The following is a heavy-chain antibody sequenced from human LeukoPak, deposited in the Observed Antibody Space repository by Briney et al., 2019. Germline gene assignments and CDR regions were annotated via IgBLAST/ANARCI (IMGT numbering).Heavy chain of an antibody. Sequence: PGGSLRLSCAASGFTFTSYSMNWVRQAPGKGLEWVSTISGGGGSTYYADSVKGRFTISRDNSKNTLYLQMNSLRAEDTAVYYCARKLDHYLDYWGQGTLVTVSS. D-gene: IGHD1-1*01. CDR3: ARKLDHYLDY. CDR2: ISGGGGST. CDR1: GFTFTSYS. J-gene: IGHJ4*02. V-gene: IGHV3-23*01.